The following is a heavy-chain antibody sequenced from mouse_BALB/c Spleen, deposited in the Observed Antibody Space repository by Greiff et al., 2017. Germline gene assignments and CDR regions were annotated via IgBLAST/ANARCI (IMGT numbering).Heavy chain of an antibody. V-gene: IGHV5-17*02. J-gene: IGHJ4*01. CDR1: GFTFSSFG. D-gene: IGHD2-4*01. CDR2: ISSGSSTI. CDR3: ARREDYDDAMDY. Sequence: EVQRVESGGGLVQPGGSRKLSCAASGFTFSSFGMYWVRQAPEKGLEWVAYISSGSSTIYYANTVKGRITISRDNPKNTLFLQMTSLRSEDTAMYYCARREDYDDAMDYWGQGTSVTVSS.